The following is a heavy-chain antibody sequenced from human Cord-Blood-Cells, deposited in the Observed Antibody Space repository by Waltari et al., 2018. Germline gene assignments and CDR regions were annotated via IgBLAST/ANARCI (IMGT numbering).Heavy chain of an antibody. CDR2: IYTSGST. V-gene: IGHV4-4*07. Sequence: QVQLQESGPGLVKPSETLSLTCTVSGGAIRSYYCSCIRQPAGKGLEWIGRIYTSGSTNYNPSLKSRVTMSVDTSKNQFSLKLSSVTAADTAVYYCARGPYYGSGSASYYYYYMDVWGKGTTVTVSS. CDR1: GGAIRSYY. D-gene: IGHD3-10*01. CDR3: ARGPYYGSGSASYYYYYMDV. J-gene: IGHJ6*03.